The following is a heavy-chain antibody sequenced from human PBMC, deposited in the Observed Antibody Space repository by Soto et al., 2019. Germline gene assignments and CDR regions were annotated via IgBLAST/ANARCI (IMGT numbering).Heavy chain of an antibody. D-gene: IGHD1-1*01. CDR2: ISTNNGNT. J-gene: IGHJ4*02. CDR3: AKDRVGTIATRDFDY. V-gene: IGHV1-18*01. Sequence: QVPLVQSGAEVKEPGASVKVSCKASGYTFTSYGISWVRQAPGQGLEWMGWISTNNGNTNYPQKFQGRVTMTTDTSTGTAYMELRSLRSDDTAVYYCAKDRVGTIATRDFDYWGQGTLVTVSS. CDR1: GYTFTSYG.